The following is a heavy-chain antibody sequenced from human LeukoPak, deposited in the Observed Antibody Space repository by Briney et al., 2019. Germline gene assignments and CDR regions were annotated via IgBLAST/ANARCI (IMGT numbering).Heavy chain of an antibody. CDR1: GFTFSTYS. CDR3: AREVYSSSWSYYFDY. Sequence: KSGGSLGLSCAASGFTFSTYSMNWVRQAPGKGLEWVSSISSSRSYIYYADSVKGRFTISRDNAKNSLYLQMNSLRAEDTAVYYCAREVYSSSWSYYFDYWGQGTLVTVSS. D-gene: IGHD6-13*01. V-gene: IGHV3-21*01. CDR2: ISSSRSYI. J-gene: IGHJ4*02.